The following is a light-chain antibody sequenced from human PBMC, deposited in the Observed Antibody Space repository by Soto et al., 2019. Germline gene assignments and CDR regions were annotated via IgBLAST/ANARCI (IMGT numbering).Light chain of an antibody. Sequence: EIVMTQSPATLSVSPGERATLFCRASQNVNTNLAWYQQRPGQAPRLLIYGASTRATGIPARFSGSGSGTEFTLIISGPQSEDLAVYSCQHYNDWPPFTFGPGTKVD. V-gene: IGKV3-15*01. CDR3: QHYNDWPPFT. J-gene: IGKJ3*01. CDR2: GAS. CDR1: QNVNTN.